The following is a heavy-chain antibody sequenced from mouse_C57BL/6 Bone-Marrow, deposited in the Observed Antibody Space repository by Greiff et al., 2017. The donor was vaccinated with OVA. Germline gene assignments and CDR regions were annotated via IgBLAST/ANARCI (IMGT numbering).Heavy chain of an antibody. J-gene: IGHJ1*03. Sequence: QVQLQQSGPGLVQPSQSLSITCTVSGFSLPSYGVHWVRQSPGKGLEWLGVIWRGGSTDYNAAFMSRLSITKDNSKSQVFFKMNSLQADDTAIYYCAKGYDGYFWYFDVWGTGTTVTVSS. D-gene: IGHD2-3*01. CDR3: AKGYDGYFWYFDV. CDR1: GFSLPSYG. V-gene: IGHV2-5*01. CDR2: IWRGGST.